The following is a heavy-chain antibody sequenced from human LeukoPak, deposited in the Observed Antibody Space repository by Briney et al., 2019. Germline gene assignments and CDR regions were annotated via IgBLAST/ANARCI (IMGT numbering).Heavy chain of an antibody. CDR3: VRDGRFEYSHFYYFDY. J-gene: IGHJ4*02. Sequence: ASVTVSCKASGYTFYSYGMSWVRQAPGQGLEWMAWISVYNDNRRYAQNFQGRVTLTTDKSTSTAYMELRSLKSDDTATYYCVRDGRFEYSHFYYFDYWGQGTQVTVSS. V-gene: IGHV1-18*01. CDR2: ISVYNDNR. CDR1: GYTFYSYG. D-gene: IGHD5-12*01.